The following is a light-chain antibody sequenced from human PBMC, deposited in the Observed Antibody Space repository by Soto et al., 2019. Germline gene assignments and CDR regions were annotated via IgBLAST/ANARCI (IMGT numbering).Light chain of an antibody. CDR1: QSISSW. J-gene: IGKJ1*01. CDR3: QQYNSYWT. V-gene: IGKV1-5*01. Sequence: DIQMTQSPSTLSASVGDRVTINCRASQSISSWLAWYQQKPGKAPKLLIYDASSLESGVPSRFIGSGSGTEFTLTISSLQPDDFATYYCQQYNSYWTFGQGTKV. CDR2: DAS.